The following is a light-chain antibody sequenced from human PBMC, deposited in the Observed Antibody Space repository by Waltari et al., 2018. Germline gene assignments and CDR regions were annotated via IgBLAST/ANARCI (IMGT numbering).Light chain of an antibody. V-gene: IGKV3-20*01. CDR3: QQYGSSPYA. CDR2: GAS. J-gene: IGKJ2*01. CDR1: QSVSSSY. Sequence: EIVLTQSPGTLSLPPGERATLSCRASQSVSSSYLAWYQQKPGQAPRLLIYGASTGATGIPDRFSGSGSGTDFTLTITTLEPEDFAVYYCQQYGSSPYAFGQGTKLEIK.